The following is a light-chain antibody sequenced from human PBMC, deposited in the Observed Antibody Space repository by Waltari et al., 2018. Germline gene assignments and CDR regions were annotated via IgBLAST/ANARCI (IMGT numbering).Light chain of an antibody. CDR2: GAS. V-gene: IGKV3-20*01. Sequence: EIVLTQSPGTLSLSPGERATLYCRASQSVSRTFAWYQQKPVQAHKLLIYGASIRATGIPDRFTGSGYGTDFSLTISSLEPEDCAIYFCQHYVRLPATFGQGTKVEIK. CDR1: QSVSRTF. J-gene: IGKJ1*01. CDR3: QHYVRLPAT.